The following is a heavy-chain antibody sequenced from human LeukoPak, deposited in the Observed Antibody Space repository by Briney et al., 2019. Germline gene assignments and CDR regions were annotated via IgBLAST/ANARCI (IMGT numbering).Heavy chain of an antibody. D-gene: IGHD1-26*01. CDR3: ARDSGSYSSSFDY. J-gene: IGHJ4*02. CDR1: GGTFSSYA. Sequence: PWASVKVSCKASGGTFSSYAISWVRQAPGRGLEWMGWISAYNGNTNYAQKLQGRVTMTTDTSTNTAYMELRSLRSDDTAVYYCARDSGSYSSSFDYWGQGTLVTVSS. V-gene: IGHV1-18*01. CDR2: ISAYNGNT.